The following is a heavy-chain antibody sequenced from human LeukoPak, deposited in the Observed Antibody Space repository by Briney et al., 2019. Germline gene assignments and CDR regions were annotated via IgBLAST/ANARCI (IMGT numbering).Heavy chain of an antibody. D-gene: IGHD6-13*01. V-gene: IGHV4-39*07. CDR1: GGSISSSSYY. J-gene: IGHJ6*02. CDR3: ARGPTRPYSSSWYGPYYYGMDV. CDR2: INHSGST. Sequence: SETLSLTCTVSGGSISSSSYYWGWIRQPPGKGLEWIGEINHSGSTNYNPSLKSRVTISVDTSKNQFSLKLSSVTAADTTVYYCARGPTRPYSSSWYGPYYYGMDVWGQGTTVTVSS.